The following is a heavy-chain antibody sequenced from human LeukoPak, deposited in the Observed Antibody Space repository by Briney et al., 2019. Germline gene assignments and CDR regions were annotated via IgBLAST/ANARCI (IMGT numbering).Heavy chain of an antibody. CDR2: IWYDGSNK. V-gene: IGHV3-33*01. CDR3: ARGQGFGSSSSLLDY. D-gene: IGHD6-6*01. Sequence: PGGSLRLSCAASGFTFSSYGMPWVRQAPGKGLEWVAVIWYDGSNKYYADSVKGRFTISRDNSENTLYLQVNSLRAEDTAAYYCARGQGFGSSSSLLDYWGQGTLVTVSS. J-gene: IGHJ4*02. CDR1: GFTFSSYG.